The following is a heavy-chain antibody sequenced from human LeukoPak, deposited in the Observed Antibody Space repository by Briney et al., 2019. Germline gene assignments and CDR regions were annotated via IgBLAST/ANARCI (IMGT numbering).Heavy chain of an antibody. Sequence: GESLKISCKGSGYSFTSYWTGWVRQMPGKGLEWMGIIYPGDSDTRYSPSFQGQVTISADKSISTAYLQWSSLKASDTAMYYCARLWGRYAGGYYYYYYMDVWGKGTTVTVSS. CDR1: GYSFTSYW. J-gene: IGHJ6*03. D-gene: IGHD7-27*01. CDR3: ARLWGRYAGGYYYYYYMDV. V-gene: IGHV5-51*01. CDR2: IYPGDSDT.